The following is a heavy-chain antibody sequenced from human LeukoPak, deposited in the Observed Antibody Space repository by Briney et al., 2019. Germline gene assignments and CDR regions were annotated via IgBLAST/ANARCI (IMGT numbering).Heavy chain of an antibody. CDR2: INPNSGGT. Sequence: GASVKVSCKASGYTFTGYYMHWVRQAPGQGLEWMGLINPNSGGTNYAQKFQGRVTMTRDTSISTAYMELSRLRSDDTAVYYCARDLLPAAMGAPGYWGQGTLVTVSS. CDR3: ARDLLPAAMGAPGY. D-gene: IGHD2-2*01. V-gene: IGHV1-2*02. J-gene: IGHJ4*02. CDR1: GYTFTGYY.